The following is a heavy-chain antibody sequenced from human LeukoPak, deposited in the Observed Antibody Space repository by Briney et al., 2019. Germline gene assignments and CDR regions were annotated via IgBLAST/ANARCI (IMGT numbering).Heavy chain of an antibody. V-gene: IGHV3-74*01. CDR1: GFTFYTFW. J-gene: IGHJ4*02. CDR3: VRDGDSSSSLDFDL. CDR2: MNSDGTDI. Sequence: GGPLRLSCAASGFTFYTFWMHWVPQAPGQGLLWVSRMNSDGTDISYADSVKGRFTISRDNAKSTLYLQMNSLSAEDTAVYYCVRDGDSSSSLDFDLWGQGTLVTV. D-gene: IGHD6-13*01.